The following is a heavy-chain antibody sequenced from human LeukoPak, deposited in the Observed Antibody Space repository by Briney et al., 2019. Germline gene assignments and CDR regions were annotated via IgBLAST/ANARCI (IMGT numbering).Heavy chain of an antibody. D-gene: IGHD4-11*01. V-gene: IGHV1-2*02. CDR2: INPNSGGT. CDR3: ARLYDYSDYDSFDY. CDR1: GYTLTGYY. Sequence: ASVKVSCKASGYTLTGYYMHWVRQAPGQGLEWVGWINPNSGGTNYAQKFQGRVTKTRDTSISTGYMELRRLRSDDTAVYYCARLYDYSDYDSFDYWGQGTLVTVSS. J-gene: IGHJ4*02.